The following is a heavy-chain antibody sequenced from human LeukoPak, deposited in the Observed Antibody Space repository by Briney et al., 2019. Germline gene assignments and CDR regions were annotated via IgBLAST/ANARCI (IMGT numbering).Heavy chain of an antibody. CDR3: ARVLGRHPKLLWFGELLYSPLHFDY. CDR1: GGTFSSYA. V-gene: IGHV1-69*06. Sequence: GASVKVSCKASGGTFSSYAISWVRQAPGHGPEWMGGIIPIFGTANYAQKFQGRVTITADRSTSTAYMELSSLRSEDTAVYYCARVLGRHPKLLWFGELLYSPLHFDYWGQGTLVTVSS. CDR2: IIPIFGTA. J-gene: IGHJ4*02. D-gene: IGHD3-10*01.